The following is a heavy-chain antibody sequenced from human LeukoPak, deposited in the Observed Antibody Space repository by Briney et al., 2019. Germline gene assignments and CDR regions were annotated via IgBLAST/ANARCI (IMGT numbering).Heavy chain of an antibody. CDR1: GGTFSSYA. CDR2: ISAYNGNT. Sequence: ASVKVSCKASGGTFSSYAISWVRQAPGQGLEWMGWISAYNGNTKYAQNFQGRVIMTTDTSTRTASMELRSLRSDDTAVYYCARDNGFSYGYGWGQGTLVTVSS. J-gene: IGHJ4*02. D-gene: IGHD5-18*01. CDR3: ARDNGFSYGYG. V-gene: IGHV1-18*01.